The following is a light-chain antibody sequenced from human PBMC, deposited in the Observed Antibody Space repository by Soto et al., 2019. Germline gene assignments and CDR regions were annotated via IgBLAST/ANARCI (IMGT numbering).Light chain of an antibody. CDR2: AVN. CDR1: SSAVGGYQY. J-gene: IGLJ1*01. V-gene: IGLV2-8*01. CDR3: SSYAGSNNYV. Sequence: QSVLTQPASVSGSPGQSITISCTGTSSAVGGYQYVSWYQQYPGKAPKLMVYAVNKRPSGVPDRFSGSRSGNTASLTVSGLQAEDEADYYCSSYAGSNNYVFGTGTKV.